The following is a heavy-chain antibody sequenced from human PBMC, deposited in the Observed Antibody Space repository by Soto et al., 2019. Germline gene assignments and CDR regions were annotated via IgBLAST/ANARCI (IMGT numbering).Heavy chain of an antibody. CDR2: INHCGRT. J-gene: IGHJ3*02. D-gene: IGHD3-22*01. Sequence: PETRCHHWGGSGGIPRRCERSVCRHLPEKGNEWTGEINHCGRTNDKPSLKSRVTISGDTPKNQFSLKLSSVTDAHTAVYYCARAVNVHISMID. V-gene: IGHV4-34*01. CDR1: GGIPRRCE. CDR3: ARAVNVHISMID.